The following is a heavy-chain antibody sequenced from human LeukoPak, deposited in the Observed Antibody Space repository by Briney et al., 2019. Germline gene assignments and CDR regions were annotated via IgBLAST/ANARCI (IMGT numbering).Heavy chain of an antibody. CDR3: ANAVIVGATSAAFDI. D-gene: IGHD1-26*01. V-gene: IGHV3-21*01. CDR1: GFTFSSYS. CDR2: SSSSSSYI. Sequence: GGSLRLSCAASGFTFSSYSMNWVRQAPGKGLEWVSSSSSSSSYIYYADSVKGRFTISRDNAKNSLYLQMNSLRAEDTAVYYCANAVIVGATSAAFDIWGQGTMVTVSS. J-gene: IGHJ3*02.